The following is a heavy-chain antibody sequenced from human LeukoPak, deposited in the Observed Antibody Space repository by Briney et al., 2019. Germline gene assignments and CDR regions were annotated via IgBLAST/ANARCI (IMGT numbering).Heavy chain of an antibody. D-gene: IGHD3-10*01. CDR3: ARGGGSGSYSFDY. Sequence: PSETLSLTCAVSGGSIRSGDYSWSWIRQPPGKGLEWIGHISHSGSTYYNPSLKSRVTISVDKSKNQFSLKLSSVTAADTAVYYCARGGGSGSYSFDYWGQGTLVTVSS. CDR2: ISHSGST. J-gene: IGHJ4*02. CDR1: GGSIRSGDYS. V-gene: IGHV4-30-2*01.